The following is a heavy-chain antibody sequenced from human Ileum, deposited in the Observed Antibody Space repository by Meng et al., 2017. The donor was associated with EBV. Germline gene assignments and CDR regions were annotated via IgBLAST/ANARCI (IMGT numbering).Heavy chain of an antibody. CDR2: ISAYNGNT. D-gene: IGHD6-19*01. CDR3: ARDRQCGY. V-gene: IGHV1-18*01. J-gene: IGHJ4*02. CDR1: GYTFTYYG. Sequence: QLVNSGTEVKKLGAQGKVSCKASGYTFTYYGITWVRQAPGKGLEWMGWISAYNGNTNYAQKLQGRVTMTTDTSTSTAYMELRSLRSDDTAVYYCARDRQCGYWGQGTLVTVSS.